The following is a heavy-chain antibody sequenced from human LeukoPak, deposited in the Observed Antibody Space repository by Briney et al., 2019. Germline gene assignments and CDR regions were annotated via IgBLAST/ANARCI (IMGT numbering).Heavy chain of an antibody. CDR1: GYTLSELS. J-gene: IGHJ5*02. D-gene: IGHD2-2*01. CDR2: FDPEDGET. Sequence: ASVKVSCKFSGYTLSELSMLWVRQAPGKGLEWMGGFDPEDGETIYAQKFQGRVTMTEDTSTDTAYMELSSLRSEDTAVYYCATTVHRYCSSTSCYGNNWFHPWGQGTLVTVSS. CDR3: ATTVHRYCSSTSCYGNNWFHP. V-gene: IGHV1-24*01.